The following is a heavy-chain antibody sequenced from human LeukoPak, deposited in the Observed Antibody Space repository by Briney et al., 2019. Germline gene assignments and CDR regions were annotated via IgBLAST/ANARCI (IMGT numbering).Heavy chain of an antibody. CDR1: GYSFTSYW. Sequence: GESLKISCKGSGYSFTSYWIGWVRQMPVKGLEWMGIIYPGDSDIRYSPSFQGQVTISADKSISTAYLQWSSLKTSDTAMYYCARPGGQKSPYYYFGMGVWGQGTTVTVSS. CDR3: ARPGGQKSPYYYFGMGV. CDR2: IYPGDSDI. J-gene: IGHJ6*02. D-gene: IGHD1-1*01. V-gene: IGHV5-51*01.